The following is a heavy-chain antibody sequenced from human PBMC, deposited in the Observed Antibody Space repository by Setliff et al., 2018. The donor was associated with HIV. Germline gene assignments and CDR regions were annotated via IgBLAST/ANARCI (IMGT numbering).Heavy chain of an antibody. V-gene: IGHV4-4*07. J-gene: IGHJ1*01. Sequence: SETLSLTCTVSGGSISSHFWTWIRQPPGKGLEWIGRIYTSGSTNYNPSLKSRVTMSVDTSKNQFSLKLSSVTAADTAVFYCARGGYSYGFGRHRAYFQYWGQGTQVTVSS. D-gene: IGHD5-18*01. CDR3: ARGGYSYGFGRHRAYFQY. CDR1: GGSISSHF. CDR2: IYTSGST.